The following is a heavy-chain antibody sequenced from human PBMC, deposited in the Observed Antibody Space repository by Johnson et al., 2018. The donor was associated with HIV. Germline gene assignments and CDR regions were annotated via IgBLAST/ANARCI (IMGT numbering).Heavy chain of an antibody. CDR3: ANTYAEGEVRDAFDV. J-gene: IGHJ3*01. V-gene: IGHV3-23*04. Sequence: VQLVESGGGVVQPGGSLRLSCEASGFTFSTYAMSWVRQAPGKGLEWVSGISGGGGRTYYADSVKGRFTISRDNSKNTLYLQMNSLRAEDTAVYYCANTYAEGEVRDAFDVWGQGTRVTVSS. CDR2: ISGGGGRT. CDR1: GFTFSTYA. D-gene: IGHD2-2*01.